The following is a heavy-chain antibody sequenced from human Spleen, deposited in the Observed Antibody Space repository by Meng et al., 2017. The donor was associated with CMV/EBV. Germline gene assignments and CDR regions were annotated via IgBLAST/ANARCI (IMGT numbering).Heavy chain of an antibody. CDR1: GFTLSGYA. CDR3: ARRGTVWE. J-gene: IGHJ4*02. D-gene: IGHD3-16*01. CDR2: LSYDGSNK. Sequence: GESLKISCAASGFTLSGYAMHWVRQAPGKGLEWVAGLSYDGSNKFYADSVKGRFTISRDNAKSSLYLQMNNLRVEDTAMYYCARRGTVWEWGQGTLVTVSS. V-gene: IGHV3-30-3*01.